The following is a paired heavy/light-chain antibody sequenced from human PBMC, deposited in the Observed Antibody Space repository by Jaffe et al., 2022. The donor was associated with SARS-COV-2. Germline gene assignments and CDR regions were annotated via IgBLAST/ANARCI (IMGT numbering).Light chain of an antibody. CDR2: DAS. CDR3: QQRSNWPPVT. J-gene: IGKJ4*01. V-gene: IGKV3-11*01. CDR1: QSVSSY. Sequence: EIVLTQSPATLSLSPGERATLSCRASQSVSSYLAWYQQKPGQAPRLLIYDASNRATGIPARFSGSGSGTDFTLTISSLEPEDFAVYYCQQRSNWPPVTFGGGTKVEIK.
Heavy chain of an antibody. Sequence: EVQLVESGGGLVQPGGSLRLSCAASGFTFSSYWMHWVRQAPGKGLVWVSRINSDGSSTSYADSVKGRFTISRDNAKNTLYLQMNSLRAEDTAVYYCARENTAMVHYYYYGMDVWGQGTTVTVSS. CDR3: ARENTAMVHYYYYGMDV. CDR2: INSDGSST. D-gene: IGHD5-18*01. CDR1: GFTFSSYW. J-gene: IGHJ6*02. V-gene: IGHV3-74*01.